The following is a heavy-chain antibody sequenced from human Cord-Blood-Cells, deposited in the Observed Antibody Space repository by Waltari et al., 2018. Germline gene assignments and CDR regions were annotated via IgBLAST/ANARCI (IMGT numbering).Heavy chain of an antibody. J-gene: IGHJ4*02. CDR1: GFTFSSYA. D-gene: IGHD6-13*01. CDR2: ISYDGSNK. Sequence: QVQLVESGGGVVQPGRSLRLSCAASGFTFSSYAMHWVRQAPGKGLEWVAVISYDGSNKYYADSGKGRFTISRDNSKNTLYLQMNSLRAEDTAVYYCAREPYSSSWYSDYWGQGTLVTVSS. CDR3: AREPYSSSWYSDY. V-gene: IGHV3-30-3*01.